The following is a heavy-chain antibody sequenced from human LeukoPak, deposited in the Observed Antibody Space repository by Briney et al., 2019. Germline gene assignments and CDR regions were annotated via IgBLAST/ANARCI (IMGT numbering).Heavy chain of an antibody. CDR1: GYTLTELS. V-gene: IGHV1-24*01. CDR3: ATARVGATQSWFDP. Sequence: GASVKVSCKVSGYTLTELSMHWVRQAPGKGLVWMGGFHPEDGETIYAQKFQGRVTMTEDTSTDTAYMELSSLRSEDTAVYDCATARVGATQSWFDPWGQGALVTVSS. D-gene: IGHD1-26*01. CDR2: FHPEDGET. J-gene: IGHJ5*02.